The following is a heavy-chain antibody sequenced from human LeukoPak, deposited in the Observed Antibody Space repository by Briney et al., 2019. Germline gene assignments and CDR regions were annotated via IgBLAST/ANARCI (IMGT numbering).Heavy chain of an antibody. Sequence: SETLSLTCTVSGGSISTYYWSWIRQPPGKGLEWIGYIYYSGSTNYNPSLKSRVTISVDTSKNQFSLKLSSVTAADTAVYYCARHERREGVVLFDYWGQGTLVTVSS. CDR2: IYYSGST. CDR3: ARHERREGVVLFDY. D-gene: IGHD3-3*01. V-gene: IGHV4-59*08. J-gene: IGHJ4*02. CDR1: GGSISTYY.